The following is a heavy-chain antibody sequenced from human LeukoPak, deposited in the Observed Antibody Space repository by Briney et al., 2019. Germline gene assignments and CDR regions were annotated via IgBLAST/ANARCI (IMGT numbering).Heavy chain of an antibody. CDR1: GXSFXDXX. J-gene: IGHJ4*02. Sequence: ASVKVSCKASGXSFXDXXXXXXRXXXXXXXXXMGRINSNSGDTNYAQNFQGRVTMTRDTSVSTAFMELGRLRSDDTAVYYCARIPYTGSSYWGQGTLVTVSS. CDR3: ARIPYTGSSY. V-gene: IGHV1-2*02. CDR2: INSNSGDT. D-gene: IGHD7-27*01.